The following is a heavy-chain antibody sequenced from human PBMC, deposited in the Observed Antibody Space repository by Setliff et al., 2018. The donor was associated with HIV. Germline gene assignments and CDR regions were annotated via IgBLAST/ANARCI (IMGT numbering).Heavy chain of an antibody. CDR3: ARLAIPAATTDY. CDR2: IYQSGSI. D-gene: IGHD2-2*01. CDR1: GYSINSGFS. Sequence: PSETLSLTCAASGYSINSGFSRAWIRQPPGQGPQWIGSIYQSGSIYYNPSLQSRVTISVDSSKNQFSLNLFSVTAADTAVYYCARLAIPAATTDYWGQGTLVTVSS. J-gene: IGHJ4*02. V-gene: IGHV4-38-2*01.